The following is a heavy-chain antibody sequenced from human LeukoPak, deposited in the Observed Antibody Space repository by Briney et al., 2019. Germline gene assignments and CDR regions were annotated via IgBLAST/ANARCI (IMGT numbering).Heavy chain of an antibody. Sequence: ASVKVSCKASGYTFTSYGISWVRQAPGQGLEWMGWISAYNGNTNYAQKLQGRVTMTTDTSTSTAYMELRSLRSDDTAVYYCARSTIYCSSTSCTIWDLYGMDVWGQGTTVADSS. CDR3: ARSTIYCSSTSCTIWDLYGMDV. V-gene: IGHV1-18*01. CDR1: GYTFTSYG. D-gene: IGHD2-2*01. CDR2: ISAYNGNT. J-gene: IGHJ6*02.